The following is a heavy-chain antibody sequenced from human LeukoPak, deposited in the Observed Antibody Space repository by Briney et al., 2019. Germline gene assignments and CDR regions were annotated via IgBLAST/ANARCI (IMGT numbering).Heavy chain of an antibody. CDR1: GGSISSGGYY. Sequence: PSETLSLTCTVSGGSISSGGYYWSWIRQHPGKGLEWIGYIYYSGSTYYNPSLKNRVTISVDTSKNQFSLKLSSVTAADTAVYYCARYYYGSGSYYIWDWGQGTLVTVSS. J-gene: IGHJ4*02. V-gene: IGHV4-31*03. D-gene: IGHD3-10*01. CDR3: ARYYYGSGSYYIWD. CDR2: IYYSGST.